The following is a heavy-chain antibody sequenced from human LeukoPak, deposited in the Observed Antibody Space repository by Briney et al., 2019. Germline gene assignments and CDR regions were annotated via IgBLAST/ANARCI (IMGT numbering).Heavy chain of an antibody. J-gene: IGHJ4*02. CDR1: GFTFSSYG. D-gene: IGHD3-3*01. Sequence: PGGSLRLSCAASGFTFSSYGMHWVRQAPGKGLEWVAFIRYDGSNKYYADSVKGRFTISRGNSKNTLYLQMNSLRAEDTAVYYCAKPVLRFLEWLFDYWGQGTLVTVSS. V-gene: IGHV3-30*02. CDR2: IRYDGSNK. CDR3: AKPVLRFLEWLFDY.